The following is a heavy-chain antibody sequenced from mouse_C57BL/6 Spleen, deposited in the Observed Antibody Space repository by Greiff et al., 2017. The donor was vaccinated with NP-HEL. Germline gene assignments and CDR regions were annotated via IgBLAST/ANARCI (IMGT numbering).Heavy chain of an antibody. Sequence: QVQLQQPGAELVRPGSSVKLSCKASGYTFTSYWMHWVKQRPIQGLEWIGNIDPSDSETHYNQKFKDKATLTVDKSSSTAYMQLSSLTSEDSAVYYCARRRIYYGNYGHFDYWGQGTTLTVSS. CDR2: IDPSDSET. CDR1: GYTFTSYW. CDR3: ARRRIYYGNYGHFDY. D-gene: IGHD2-1*01. V-gene: IGHV1-52*01. J-gene: IGHJ2*01.